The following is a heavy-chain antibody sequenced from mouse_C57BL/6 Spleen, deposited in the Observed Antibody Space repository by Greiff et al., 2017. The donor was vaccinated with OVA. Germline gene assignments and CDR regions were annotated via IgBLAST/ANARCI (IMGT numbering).Heavy chain of an antibody. Sequence: QVQLQQSGAELVMPGASVKRSCKASGYTFPSYWMHWVKQRPGQGLEWIGEIDPSDSYTNYKQKFKGKSTLTVDKSSSTAYMQLSSLTSEDSAVYYCARYYYGSSYAMDCWGQGTSVTVSS. J-gene: IGHJ4*01. V-gene: IGHV1-69*01. D-gene: IGHD1-1*01. CDR2: IDPSDSYT. CDR3: ARYYYGSSYAMDC. CDR1: GYTFPSYW.